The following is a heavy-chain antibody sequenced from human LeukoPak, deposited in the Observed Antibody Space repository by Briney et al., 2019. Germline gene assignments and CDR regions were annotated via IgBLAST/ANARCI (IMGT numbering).Heavy chain of an antibody. CDR2: IYTSGST. V-gene: IGHV4-61*05. Sequence: SETLSLTCTVSGGSISSSSYYWGWVRQPPGKGLEWIGYIYTSGSTDYNPSLKSRVTISVDTSKNQFSLRLSSVTAADTAVYYCAKSAYYYYYMDVWGKGTTVTVSS. J-gene: IGHJ6*03. CDR1: GGSISSSSYY. CDR3: AKSAYYYYYMDV.